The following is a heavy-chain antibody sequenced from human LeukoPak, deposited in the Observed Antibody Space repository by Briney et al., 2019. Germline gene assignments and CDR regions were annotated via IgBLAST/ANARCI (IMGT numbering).Heavy chain of an antibody. D-gene: IGHD3-9*01. V-gene: IGHV3-23*01. CDR3: AKWGDYDVLTGYYVSDY. Sequence: GASLRLSCAASGFTFSNYAMSWVRQAPGKGLERVSAITGSGGNTYYADSVRGRFTISRDNSKNTVFLQMNSLRAEDTAVYYCAKWGDYDVLTGYYVSDYWGQGTLVTASS. J-gene: IGHJ4*02. CDR1: GFTFSNYA. CDR2: ITGSGGNT.